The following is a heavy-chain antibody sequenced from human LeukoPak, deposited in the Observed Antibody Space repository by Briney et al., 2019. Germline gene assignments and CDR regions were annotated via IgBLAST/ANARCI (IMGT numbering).Heavy chain of an antibody. CDR2: FSNSGTT. V-gene: IGHV4-59*12. J-gene: IGHJ4*02. D-gene: IGHD7-27*01. CDR1: GGSISDYY. Sequence: SETLSLTCAVSGGSISDYYWSWIRQPPGKGLEWIGYFSNSGTTNQNPSLKSRVTMSVDTSKNQFSLKLSSVTAADTAVYYCARGSNWGDYWGQGALVTVSS. CDR3: ARGSNWGDY.